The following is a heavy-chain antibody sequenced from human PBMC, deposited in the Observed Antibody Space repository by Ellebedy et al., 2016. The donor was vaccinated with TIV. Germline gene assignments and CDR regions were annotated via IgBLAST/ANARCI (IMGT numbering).Heavy chain of an antibody. Sequence: GGSLRLSCAASGFSFRSYWMSWVRQAPGKGLEWVANINQDGSQKYYVDSVRGRFTISRDNAKNSLYLQMNILRAEDTAVYYCATDGSYGDYLSPTHAFAIWGQGTMVTVSS. CDR1: GFSFRSYW. D-gene: IGHD4-17*01. J-gene: IGHJ3*02. CDR3: ATDGSYGDYLSPTHAFAI. CDR2: INQDGSQK. V-gene: IGHV3-7*01.